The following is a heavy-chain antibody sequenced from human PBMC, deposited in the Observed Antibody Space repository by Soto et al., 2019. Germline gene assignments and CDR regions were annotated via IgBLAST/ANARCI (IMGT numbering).Heavy chain of an antibody. CDR2: ISYSGST. D-gene: IGHD3-3*01. Sequence: QVQLQESGPGLVKPSQTLSLTCTVSGGSISSGGYYWSWIRQHPGKGLEWIGYISYSGSTYYNPSLKSRVTISGDTSKIQFPRKLSSVTAADTAVYYCARVRFPGKRDVQNSFDYWGQGTLVTVSS. CDR1: GGSISSGGYY. CDR3: ARVRFPGKRDVQNSFDY. V-gene: IGHV4-31*03. J-gene: IGHJ4*02.